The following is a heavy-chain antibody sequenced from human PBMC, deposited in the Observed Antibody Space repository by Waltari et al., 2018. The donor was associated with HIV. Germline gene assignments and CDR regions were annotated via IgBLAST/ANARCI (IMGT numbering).Heavy chain of an antibody. CDR3: AIGVRYLGP. Sequence: VTTGGKLIQPGGSLRLSCVGANGPIGNNYVSWVRQSPEKGLEWVSVIYTDDTVHYSDSVRGRFVISRVRSKNTISLLLNNLLFEDTAVYYCAIGVRYLGPWGQGTLVTVS. D-gene: IGHD2-8*01. CDR1: NGPIGNNY. J-gene: IGHJ5*02. V-gene: IGHV3-53*02. CDR2: IYTDDTV.